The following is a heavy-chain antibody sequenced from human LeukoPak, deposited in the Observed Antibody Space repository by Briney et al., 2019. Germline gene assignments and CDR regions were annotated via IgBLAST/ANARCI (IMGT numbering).Heavy chain of an antibody. V-gene: IGHV4-59*01. D-gene: IGHD4-17*01. J-gene: IGHJ4*02. CDR2: IYYSGST. CDR3: ARGGGYGDYGY. CDR1: GGSISSYY. Sequence: SETLSLTCTASGGSISSYYWSWIRQPPGKGLEWIGYIYYSGSTNYNPSLKSRVTISVDTSKNQFSLKLSSVTAADTAVYYCARGGGYGDYGYWGQGTLVTVSS.